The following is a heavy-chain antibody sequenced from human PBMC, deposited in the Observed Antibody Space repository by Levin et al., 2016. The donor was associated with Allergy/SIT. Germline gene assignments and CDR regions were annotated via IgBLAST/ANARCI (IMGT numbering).Heavy chain of an antibody. V-gene: IGHV1-18*01. Sequence: ASVKVSCKASGYIFKNYDISWVRQAPGQGLEWMGWFSAYNGHTNSAQRFQGRVTMTTDTATRTAYMELRSLRSDDTAVYYCARGLIKGPIVVVPGVEASYYGMDVWGQGTTVSVSS. CDR3: ARGLIKGPIVVVPGVEASYYGMDV. D-gene: IGHD2-2*01. CDR1: GYIFKNYD. J-gene: IGHJ6*02. CDR2: FSAYNGHT.